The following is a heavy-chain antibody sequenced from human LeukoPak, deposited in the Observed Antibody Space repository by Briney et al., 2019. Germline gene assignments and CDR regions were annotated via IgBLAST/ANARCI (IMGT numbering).Heavy chain of an antibody. CDR1: GFTFSPYA. CDR3: AKDRELLPRGNGMDV. CDR2: ISNDGSKK. J-gene: IGHJ6*02. Sequence: GGSLRLSCAAPGFTFSPYAMHWVRQAPGKGLEWVALISNDGSKKYYADSVKGRFTISRDNSKNTLDLQMNSLRAEDTAVYYCAKDRELLPRGNGMDVWGQGTTVTVSS. V-gene: IGHV3-30*18. D-gene: IGHD1-26*01.